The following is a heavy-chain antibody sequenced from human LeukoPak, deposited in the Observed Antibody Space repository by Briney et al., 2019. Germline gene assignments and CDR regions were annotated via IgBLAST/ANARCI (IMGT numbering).Heavy chain of an antibody. J-gene: IGHJ5*02. CDR2: IYTSGST. CDR1: GGSFSGYY. V-gene: IGHV4-4*09. CDR3: ARDLMTTGWFDP. D-gene: IGHD4-17*01. Sequence: SETLSLTCAVYGGSFSGYYWSWIRQPPGKGLEWIGYIYTSGSTNYNPSLKSRVTISVDTSKNQFSLKLSSVTAADTAVYYCARDLMTTGWFDPWGQGTLVTVSS.